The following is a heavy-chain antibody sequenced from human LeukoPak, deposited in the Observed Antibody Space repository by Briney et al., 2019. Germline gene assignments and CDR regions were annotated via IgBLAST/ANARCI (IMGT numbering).Heavy chain of an antibody. J-gene: IGHJ4*02. CDR3: TTTPLYGDYPHFDY. CDR1: GFTFSSYG. Sequence: GRSLRLSCAASGFTFSSYGMHWVRQAPGKGLEWVGRIKSKTDGGTTDYAAPVKGRFTISRDDSKNTLYLQMNSLKTEDTAVYYCTTTPLYGDYPHFDYWGQGTLVTVSS. V-gene: IGHV3-15*01. D-gene: IGHD4-17*01. CDR2: IKSKTDGGTT.